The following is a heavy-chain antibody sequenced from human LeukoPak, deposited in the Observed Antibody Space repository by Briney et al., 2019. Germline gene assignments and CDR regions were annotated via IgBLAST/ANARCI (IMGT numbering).Heavy chain of an antibody. V-gene: IGHV3-30*18. J-gene: IGHJ4*02. CDR2: ISNDGSNK. D-gene: IGHD6-13*01. CDR3: AKSGIAAAGQRGYFDY. CDR1: GFTFSNFL. Sequence: GGSLRLSCAASGFTFSNFLMTWVRQAPGKGPEWVAVISNDGSNKYYADSVKGRFTISRDNSKNTVYLQMNSLRGEDTAVYYCAKSGIAAAGQRGYFDYWGQGTLVTVSS.